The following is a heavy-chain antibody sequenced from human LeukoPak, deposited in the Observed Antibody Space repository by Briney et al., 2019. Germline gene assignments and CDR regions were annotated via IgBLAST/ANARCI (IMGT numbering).Heavy chain of an antibody. CDR3: ANTAGYKVY. V-gene: IGHV3-48*01. CDR1: GFTFSSYS. Sequence: PGGSLRLSCAASGFTFSSYSMNWVRQAPGKGREGGSYISSSSSTIYYADSVKGRFTISRDNAENSLYLQMNSLRAEDTAVYYCANTAGYKVYWGQGTLVTVSS. D-gene: IGHD1-14*01. J-gene: IGHJ4*02. CDR2: ISSSSSTI.